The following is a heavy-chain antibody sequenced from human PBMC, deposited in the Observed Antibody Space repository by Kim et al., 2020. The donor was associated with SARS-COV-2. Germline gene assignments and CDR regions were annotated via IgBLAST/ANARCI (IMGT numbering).Heavy chain of an antibody. Sequence: SETLSLTCTVSGGSISSNNYCWNWIRQSAGKGLEWIGYVSSSGTTNYNPSLESRVTISLDTSKNQMSLKLNSVTASDTAVYYCARGDYGSGTYYLQVGQAYHYYYGLDVWGQGTTVTVSS. CDR2: VSSSGTT. CDR1: GGSISSNNYC. J-gene: IGHJ6*02. V-gene: IGHV4-61*09. CDR3: ARGDYGSGTYYLQVGQAYHYYYGLDV. D-gene: IGHD3-10*01.